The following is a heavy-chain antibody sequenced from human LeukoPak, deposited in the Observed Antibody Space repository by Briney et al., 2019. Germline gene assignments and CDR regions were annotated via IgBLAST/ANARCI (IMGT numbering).Heavy chain of an antibody. CDR1: GFTFSNNY. CDR2: IDRDGSST. Sequence: GGSLRLSCAASGFTFSNNYMHWVRQAPGKGLVWVSRIDRDGSSTTYADSVKGRFTISRDNSKNTLYLQMNSLRAKDTAVYYCAKGALAVAGPTEYYWGQGTLVTVSS. D-gene: IGHD6-19*01. V-gene: IGHV3-74*01. CDR3: AKGALAVAGPTEYY. J-gene: IGHJ4*02.